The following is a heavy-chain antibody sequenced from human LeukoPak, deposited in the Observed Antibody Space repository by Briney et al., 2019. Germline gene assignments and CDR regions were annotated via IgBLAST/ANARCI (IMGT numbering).Heavy chain of an antibody. CDR3: AKSIAVAGKNFDY. V-gene: IGHV3-23*01. D-gene: IGHD6-19*01. CDR2: ISGSGGST. CDR1: GFTFSSYG. Sequence: GGSLRLSCAASGFTFSSYGMSWVRQAPGKGLEWVSAISGSGGSTYYADSVKGRFTISRDNSKNTLYLQMNSLRAEDTAVYYCAKSIAVAGKNFDYWGQGTLVTVSS. J-gene: IGHJ4*02.